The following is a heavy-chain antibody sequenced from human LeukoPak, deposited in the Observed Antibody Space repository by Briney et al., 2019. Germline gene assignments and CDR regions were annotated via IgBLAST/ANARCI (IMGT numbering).Heavy chain of an antibody. CDR3: ARRMITFGGVIV. CDR2: INHSGST. J-gene: IGHJ4*02. Sequence: SETLSLTCAVYGGSFSGYYWSWIRQPPGKGLEWIGEINHSGSTNYNPSLKSRVTMSVDTSKNQFSLKLSSVTAADTAVYYCARRMITFGGVIVWGQGTLVTVSS. V-gene: IGHV4-34*01. CDR1: GGSFSGYY. D-gene: IGHD3-16*02.